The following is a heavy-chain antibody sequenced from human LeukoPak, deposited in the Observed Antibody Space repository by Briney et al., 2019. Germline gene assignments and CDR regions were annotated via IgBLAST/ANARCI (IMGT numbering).Heavy chain of an antibody. CDR2: INPNSGGT. V-gene: IGHV1-2*04. D-gene: IGHD4-17*01. J-gene: IGHJ1*01. CDR3: AREAEGYGDHEYFQH. CDR1: GYTFTGYY. Sequence: ASVKVSCKASGYTFTGYYMHWVRQAPGQGLEWMGWINPNSGGTNYAQKFQGWVTMTRDTSISTAYMELSRLRSDDTAVYYCAREAEGYGDHEYFQHWGQGTLVTVSS.